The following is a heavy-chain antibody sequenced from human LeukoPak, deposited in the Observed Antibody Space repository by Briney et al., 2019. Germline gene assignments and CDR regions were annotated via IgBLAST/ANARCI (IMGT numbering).Heavy chain of an antibody. CDR1: GGSISSGGYY. CDR3: ARVRSRNFAY. CDR2: IYYSGST. Sequence: SETLSLTCTVSGGSISSGGYYWSWIRQHPGKGLEWIGYIYYSGSTYYNPSLKSRVTISVDTSKNQFSLKLSSVTAADTAVYYCARVRSRNFAYWGQGTLVTVSS. V-gene: IGHV4-31*03. J-gene: IGHJ4*02. D-gene: IGHD4-17*01.